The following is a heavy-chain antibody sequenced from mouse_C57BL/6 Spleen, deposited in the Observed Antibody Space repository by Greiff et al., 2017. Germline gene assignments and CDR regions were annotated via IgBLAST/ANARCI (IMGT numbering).Heavy chain of an antibody. CDR2: IDPSDSYT. CDR1: GYTFTSYW. D-gene: IGHD1-1*01. V-gene: IGHV1-69*01. CDR3: AKGYGSSYSAY. Sequence: QVQLQQPGAELVMPGASVKLSCKASGYTFTSYWMHWVKQRPGQGLEWIGEIDPSDSYTNYNQKFKGKSTLTVDKSSSTAYMQLRSLTSEDSAVYYCAKGYGSSYSAYWGQGTLVTVSA. J-gene: IGHJ3*01.